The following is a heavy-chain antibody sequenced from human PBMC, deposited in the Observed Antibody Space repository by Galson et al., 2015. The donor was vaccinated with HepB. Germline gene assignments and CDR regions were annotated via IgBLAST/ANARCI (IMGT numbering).Heavy chain of an antibody. D-gene: IGHD5-18*01. V-gene: IGHV3-23*01. CDR3: AKRYGLFDS. J-gene: IGHJ5*01. CDR1: GFAFDSHA. CDR2: ITGKGDST. Sequence: SLRLSCAASGFAFDSHAMSWVRPAPGRGLEWISGITGKGDSTFYADSVKGRFTVSKDNSNNMLYLQMNSLRAEDAGLYFCAKRYGLFDSWGQGILVTVSS.